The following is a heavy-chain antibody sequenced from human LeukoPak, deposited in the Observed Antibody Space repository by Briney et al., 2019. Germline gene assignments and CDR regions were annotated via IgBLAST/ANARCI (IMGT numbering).Heavy chain of an antibody. D-gene: IGHD3-10*01. CDR2: IKSKTDGGTT. Sequence: GGSLRLSCAASGFTFGNAWMSWVRQAPGKGLEWVGRIKSKTDGGTTDYAAPVKGRFTISRDDSKNTLYLQMNSLKTEDTAVYYCTTAAGPMVRGVITFDYWGQGTLVTVSS. CDR1: GFTFGNAW. J-gene: IGHJ4*02. CDR3: TTAAGPMVRGVITFDY. V-gene: IGHV3-15*01.